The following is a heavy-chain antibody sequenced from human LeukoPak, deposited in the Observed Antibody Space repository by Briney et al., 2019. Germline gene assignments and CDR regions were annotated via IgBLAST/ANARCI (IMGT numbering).Heavy chain of an antibody. V-gene: IGHV4-4*07. Sequence: SETLSLTCTVSGGSISSYYWSWIRQPAGKGLEWIGRIYATGSTDYNSPLKSRVTMSVDTSKNQFSLNLSSMTAADTAVYYCARSYDTSGYYYNFDYWGQGTLVTDSS. D-gene: IGHD3-22*01. CDR2: IYATGST. CDR1: GGSISSYY. CDR3: ARSYDTSGYYYNFDY. J-gene: IGHJ4*02.